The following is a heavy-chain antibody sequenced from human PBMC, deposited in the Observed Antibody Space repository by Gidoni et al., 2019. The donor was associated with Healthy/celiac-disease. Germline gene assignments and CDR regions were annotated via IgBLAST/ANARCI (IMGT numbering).Heavy chain of an antibody. CDR1: GGSFSGYY. CDR3: AREGRRSSTRVRWFDP. CDR2: INHSGST. D-gene: IGHD6-6*01. J-gene: IGHJ5*02. Sequence: QVQLQQWGAGLLKPSETLSLTCAVYGGSFSGYYWSWIRQPPGKGLEWIGEINHSGSTNYNPSLKSRVTISVDTSKNQFSLKLSSVTAADTAVYYCAREGRRSSTRVRWFDPWGQGTLVTVSS. V-gene: IGHV4-34*01.